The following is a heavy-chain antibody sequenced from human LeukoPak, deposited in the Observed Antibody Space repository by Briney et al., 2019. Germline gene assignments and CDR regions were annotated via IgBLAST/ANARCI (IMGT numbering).Heavy chain of an antibody. V-gene: IGHV4-59*08. Sequence: SETLSLTCTVSGGSISSYFWSWIRQPPGKGLEWIGCIYYSGSTSYNPSLKSRVTISVDTSKNQFSLKLTSVTAADTAVYYCAIHGVYNWNDYAFDVWGQGTMVTVSS. CDR2: IYYSGST. J-gene: IGHJ3*01. CDR3: AIHGVYNWNDYAFDV. D-gene: IGHD1-1*01. CDR1: GGSISSYF.